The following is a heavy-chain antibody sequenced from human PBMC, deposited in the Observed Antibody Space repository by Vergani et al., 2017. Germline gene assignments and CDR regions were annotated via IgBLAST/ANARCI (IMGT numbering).Heavy chain of an antibody. V-gene: IGHV4-61*02. CDR3: AGRGRYCSGGSCYDY. J-gene: IGHJ4*02. CDR1: GGSISSGSYY. CDR2: IYTSGST. Sequence: QVQLQESGPGLVKPSQTLSLTCTVSGGSISSGSYYWSWIRQPAGKGLEWIGRIYTSGSTNYNPSLKSRVTISVDPSKNQFSLKLSSVTAADTAVYYCAGRGRYCSGGSCYDYWGQGTLVTVSS. D-gene: IGHD2-15*01.